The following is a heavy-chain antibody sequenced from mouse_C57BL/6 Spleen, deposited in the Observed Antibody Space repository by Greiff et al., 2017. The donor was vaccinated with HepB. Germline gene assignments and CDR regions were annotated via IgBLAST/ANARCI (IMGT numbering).Heavy chain of an antibody. Sequence: EVKLMESGGGLVKSGGSLKLSCAASGFTFSDYGMHWVRQAPEKGLEWVAYISSGSSTIYYADTVKGRFTISRDNAKTTLFLQRTRLRSEDTAMYYCARRGYSLYFDYWSQGTTLTVSS. D-gene: IGHD2-12*01. CDR2: ISSGSSTI. V-gene: IGHV5-17*01. CDR1: GFTFSDYG. CDR3: ARRGYSLYFDY. J-gene: IGHJ2*01.